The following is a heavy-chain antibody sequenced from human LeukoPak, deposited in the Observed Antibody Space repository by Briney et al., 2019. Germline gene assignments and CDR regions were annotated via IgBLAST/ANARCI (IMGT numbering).Heavy chain of an antibody. J-gene: IGHJ3*02. Sequence: SETLSLTCTVSGGSISGYYWSWIRQPAGKGLEWIGRIYTSGSTHYNPSLKSRVTMSVDTSKNQFSLKLSSVTAADTAVYCCARLITGTTTAFDIWGQGTMVTVSS. CDR1: GGSISGYY. V-gene: IGHV4-4*07. D-gene: IGHD1-7*01. CDR2: IYTSGST. CDR3: ARLITGTTTAFDI.